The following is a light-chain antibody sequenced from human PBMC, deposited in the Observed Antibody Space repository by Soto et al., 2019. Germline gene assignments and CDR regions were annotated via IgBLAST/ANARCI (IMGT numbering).Light chain of an antibody. V-gene: IGKV2-28*01. CDR1: QSLLHSNGYNY. CDR3: MLALQTPLT. Sequence: DIVMTQSPLSLPVTPGEPASISCRSSQSLLHSNGYNYLDWYLQKPGQSPQLLIYLGSNRASGVPDRSSDSGSGTDVTLKISRFEREDVEVCYCMLALQTPLTFGPGTNVDIK. CDR2: LGS. J-gene: IGKJ3*01.